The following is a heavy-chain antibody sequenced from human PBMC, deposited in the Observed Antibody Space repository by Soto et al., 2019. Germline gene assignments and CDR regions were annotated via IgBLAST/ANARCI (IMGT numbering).Heavy chain of an antibody. CDR1: GYTFTMYG. Sequence: ASVKVSCKASGYTFTMYGISCVRQSALQGREWMGWISAYNGNTNYAQKLQGRVTMTTDTSTSTAYMELRGLRSDDTAVYYCARGSLSGWYFGYWGQGTLVTVSS. V-gene: IGHV1-18*04. D-gene: IGHD6-19*01. CDR3: ARGSLSGWYFGY. J-gene: IGHJ4*02. CDR2: ISAYNGNT.